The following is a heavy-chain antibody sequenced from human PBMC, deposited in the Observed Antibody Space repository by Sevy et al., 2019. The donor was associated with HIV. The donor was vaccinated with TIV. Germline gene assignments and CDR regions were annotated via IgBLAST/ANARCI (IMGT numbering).Heavy chain of an antibody. CDR1: GDTFSTYD. V-gene: IGHV1-8*02. J-gene: IGHJ6*02. CDR2: MSPKSGST. CDR3: ARVRQWLEYYYYGMDV. Sequence: ASVKVSCKASGDTFSTYDINWVRQAPGQGLEWMGWMSPKSGSTGFAQKFQGRLTMTRDTSTSTAYMELRSLRSDDTAVYYCARVRQWLEYYYYGMDVWGQGTTVTVSS. D-gene: IGHD6-19*01.